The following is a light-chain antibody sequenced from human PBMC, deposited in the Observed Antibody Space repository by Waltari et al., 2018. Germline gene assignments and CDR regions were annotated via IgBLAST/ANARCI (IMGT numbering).Light chain of an antibody. CDR1: SSDVGGYNY. V-gene: IGLV2-8*01. CDR3: SSYAGSNLWV. J-gene: IGLJ3*02. Sequence: QSALTQPPSASGSPGQSVPISCPGTSSDVGGYNYVSWYQQHPGKAPKLIIYEVSKRPSGVPDRFSGSKSGNTASLTVSGLQADDEADYYCSSYAGSNLWVLGGGTKLTVL. CDR2: EVS.